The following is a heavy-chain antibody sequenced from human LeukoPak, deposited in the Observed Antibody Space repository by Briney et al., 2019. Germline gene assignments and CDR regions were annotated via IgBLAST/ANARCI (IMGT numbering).Heavy chain of an antibody. Sequence: PSETLSLTCTVSGGSISSGDYYWSWLRQPPGKGLEWIGYIYYSGSTYYNPSLKSRVTISVDTSKNQFSLKLSSVTAADTAVYYCARGIAAAAPADYFDYWGQGTLVTVSS. CDR2: IYYSGST. CDR1: GGSISSGDYY. D-gene: IGHD6-13*01. CDR3: ARGIAAAAPADYFDY. J-gene: IGHJ4*02. V-gene: IGHV4-30-4*01.